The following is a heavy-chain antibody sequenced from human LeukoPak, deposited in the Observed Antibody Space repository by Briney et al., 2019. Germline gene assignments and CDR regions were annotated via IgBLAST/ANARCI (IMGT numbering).Heavy chain of an antibody. CDR1: GFTFGMYG. V-gene: IGHV3-33*06. D-gene: IGHD3-10*01. Sequence: GRSLRLSCAPSGFTFGMYGMIWVRQAPGKGLEWVTTVSYDGRNTYYADSVKGRFTISRDNSKNTLYLEMNSLRAEDTAVYYCAKDTFYGSGSPFDYWGQGTLVTVSS. J-gene: IGHJ4*02. CDR2: VSYDGRNT. CDR3: AKDTFYGSGSPFDY.